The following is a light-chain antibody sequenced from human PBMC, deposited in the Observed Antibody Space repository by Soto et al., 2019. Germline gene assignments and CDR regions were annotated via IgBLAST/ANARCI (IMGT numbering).Light chain of an antibody. V-gene: IGKV3-15*01. CDR2: SAS. CDR3: QQYDGWPRT. J-gene: IGKJ1*01. Sequence: EIVMTQSPATLSLSPGETATLSCRASQRVGINLAWYQQKPGQAPRLLIYSASTRASGIPDRFSGSGSGTEFTLTISRLQSEDFAFFYCQQYDGWPRTFGQGTKLEIK. CDR1: QRVGIN.